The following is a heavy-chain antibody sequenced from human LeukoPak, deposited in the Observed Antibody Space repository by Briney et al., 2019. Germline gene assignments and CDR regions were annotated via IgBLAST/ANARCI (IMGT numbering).Heavy chain of an antibody. J-gene: IGHJ3*02. V-gene: IGHV4-30-4*01. CDR2: IYYSGST. Sequence: PSETLSLTCTVSGGSISSGDYYWSWIRQPPGKGLEWIGYIYYSGSTYYNPSLKSRVTISVDTSKNQFSLKLSSVTAADTAVYYCARGGRGFVVVTAISAFDIWGQGTMVTVSS. CDR1: GGSISSGDYY. D-gene: IGHD2-21*02. CDR3: ARGGRGFVVVTAISAFDI.